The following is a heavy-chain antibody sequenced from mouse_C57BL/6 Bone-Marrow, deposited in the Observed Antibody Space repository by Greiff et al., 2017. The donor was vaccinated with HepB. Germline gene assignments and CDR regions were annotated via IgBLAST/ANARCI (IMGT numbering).Heavy chain of an antibody. CDR1: GYAFTNYL. D-gene: IGHD1-1*01. J-gene: IGHJ4*01. Sequence: VQLQQSGAELVRPGPSVKVSCKASGYAFTNYLIEWVKQRPGQGLEWIGVINPGSGGTNYNEKFKGKATLTADKSSSTAYMQLSSLTSEDSAVYFCARGFTTVVATRDYYAMDYWGQGTSVTVSS. CDR3: ARGFTTVVATRDYYAMDY. V-gene: IGHV1-54*01. CDR2: INPGSGGT.